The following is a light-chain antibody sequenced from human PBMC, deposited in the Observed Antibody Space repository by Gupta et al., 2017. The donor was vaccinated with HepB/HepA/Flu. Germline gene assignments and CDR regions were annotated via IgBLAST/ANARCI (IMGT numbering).Light chain of an antibody. V-gene: IGKV1-39*01. CDR3: QQSYNSPIPS. CDR1: QRISKY. J-gene: IGKJ2*03. CDR2: GAS. Sequence: DIQMTQSPSSLSASVGDRVTITCRASQRISKYLNWYQQKPGKAPKLLIYGASSLQSGVPSRFIGSGSGTDFTLTISSLQPEDFATYYCQQSYNSPIPSFGQGTKLEIK.